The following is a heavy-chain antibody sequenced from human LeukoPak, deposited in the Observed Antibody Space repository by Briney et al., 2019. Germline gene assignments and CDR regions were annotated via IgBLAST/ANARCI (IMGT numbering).Heavy chain of an antibody. J-gene: IGHJ5*02. CDR3: ARHAPVGYSSVSYRPPNWFDP. CDR2: IYYSGST. V-gene: IGHV4-59*08. D-gene: IGHD6-19*01. Sequence: PSETLSLTCTVSGGSISSYYWSWIRQPPGKGLEWIGYIYYSGSTSYNPSLKSRVTISVDTSKNQFSLKLSSVTAADTAVYHCARHAPVGYSSVSYRPPNWFDPWGQGTLVTVSS. CDR1: GGSISSYY.